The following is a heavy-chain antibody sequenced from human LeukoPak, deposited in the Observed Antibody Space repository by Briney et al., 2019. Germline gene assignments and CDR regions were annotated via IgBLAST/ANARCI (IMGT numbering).Heavy chain of an antibody. Sequence: GRSLRLSCAASGFTFDDYAMHWVRQAPGKGLEWVSGISWNSGSIGYADSVKGRFTISRENAKNSLYLQVNSLRAGDTAVYYCARAGYSSTWYSRYFDLWGRGTLVTVSS. D-gene: IGHD6-13*01. CDR2: ISWNSGSI. CDR3: ARAGYSSTWYSRYFDL. J-gene: IGHJ2*01. CDR1: GFTFDDYA. V-gene: IGHV3-9*01.